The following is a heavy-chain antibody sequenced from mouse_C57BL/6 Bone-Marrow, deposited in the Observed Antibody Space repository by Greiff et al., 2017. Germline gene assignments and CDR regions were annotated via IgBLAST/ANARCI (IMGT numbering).Heavy chain of an antibody. CDR1: GYTFTSYW. J-gene: IGHJ3*01. D-gene: IGHD2-2*01. Sequence: QVQLQQPGTELVKPGASVKLSCKASGYTFTSYWMHWVKQRPGQGLEWIGNINPSNGGTNYNEKFKSKATLTVDKSSSTAYLQLSSLTSEDSAVYYGATGECWDGNDAWFAYWGQGTLVTVSA. CDR2: INPSNGGT. V-gene: IGHV1-53*01. CDR3: ATGECWDGNDAWFAY.